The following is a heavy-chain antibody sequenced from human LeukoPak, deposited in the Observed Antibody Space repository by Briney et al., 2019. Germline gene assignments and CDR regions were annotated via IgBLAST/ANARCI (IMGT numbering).Heavy chain of an antibody. CDR2: ISHVGNT. J-gene: IGHJ4*02. Sequence: SETLSLTCAVYSGSFSGFYWSWIRQPPGKGLEWIGEISHVGNTNYNASLKRRVAMSVDTSTNQFSLRLTSLTAADTAMYFCARAGYSHSNGGYFDYRGQGTLVTVSS. CDR3: ARAGYSHSNGGYFDY. CDR1: SGSFSGFY. D-gene: IGHD6-19*01. V-gene: IGHV4-34*01.